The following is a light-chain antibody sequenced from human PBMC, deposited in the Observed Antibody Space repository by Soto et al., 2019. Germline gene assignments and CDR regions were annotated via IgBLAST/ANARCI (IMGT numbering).Light chain of an antibody. CDR2: EVT. CDR3: SSYTTSHGLV. J-gene: IGLJ3*02. CDR1: SSDIAVSNF. V-gene: IGLV2-14*01. Sequence: QSALTQPASVSESPGQSITISCTGSSSDIAVSNFVSWYRQHPGNAPELIIYEVTNRPSGVSNRFSGSKSGDTASLTVSGLQAEDEAEYYCSSYTTSHGLVFGGGTQLTVL.